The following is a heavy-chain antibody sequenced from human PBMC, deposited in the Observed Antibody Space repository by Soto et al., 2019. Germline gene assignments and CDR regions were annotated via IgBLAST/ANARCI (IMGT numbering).Heavy chain of an antibody. CDR2: IYYSGST. J-gene: IGHJ3*02. D-gene: IGHD3-22*01. V-gene: IGHV4-59*01. CDR3: ARETVDDSSGYYPNGASDI. CDR1: GGSISSYY. Sequence: SETLSLTCTVSGGSISSYYWSWIRQPPGKGLEWIGYIYYSGSTNYNPSLKSRVTISVDTSKNQFSLKLSSVTAADTAVYYCARETVDDSSGYYPNGASDIWGQGTMVTVSS.